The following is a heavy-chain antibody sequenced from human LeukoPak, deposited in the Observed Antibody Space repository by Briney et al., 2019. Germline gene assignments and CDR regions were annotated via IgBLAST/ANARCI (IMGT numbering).Heavy chain of an antibody. CDR1: QFTFSRFA. Sequence: PGGSLRLSYEASQFTFSRFAMSWLRQAPGTGLEWVSTLSGSGTATYYADSVKGRFTTSRDNSKDTLYLQMDNLRADDTAVYYCAKHLGSHSFLFYYMDVWGTGTSVIVSS. J-gene: IGHJ6*03. CDR3: AKHLGSHSFLFYYMDV. V-gene: IGHV3-23*01. D-gene: IGHD2-21*01. CDR2: LSGSGTAT.